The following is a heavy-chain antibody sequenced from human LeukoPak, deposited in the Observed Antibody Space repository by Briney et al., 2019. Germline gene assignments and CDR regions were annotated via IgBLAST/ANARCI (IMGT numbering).Heavy chain of an antibody. CDR1: GFTFSSYS. J-gene: IGHJ5*02. Sequence: GGSLRLSCAASGFTFSSYSMNWVRQAPGKGLEWVSSISSSSSYIYYADSVKGRFTISRDNDKSSLYLQMNSLRAEDTAVYYCARSRMVRGVKIGDPWGQGTLVTVSS. CDR2: ISSSSSYI. V-gene: IGHV3-21*01. CDR3: ARSRMVRGVKIGDP. D-gene: IGHD3-10*01.